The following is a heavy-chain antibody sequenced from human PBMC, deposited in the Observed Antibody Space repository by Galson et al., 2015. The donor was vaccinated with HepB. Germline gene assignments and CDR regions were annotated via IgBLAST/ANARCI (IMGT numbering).Heavy chain of an antibody. V-gene: IGHV3-33*08. J-gene: IGHJ4*02. CDR3: AREAKWGYGSGSYYYDY. D-gene: IGHD3-10*01. Sequence: SLRLSCAASGFTFSSYGMHWVRQAPGKGLEWVAVIWDDGSNKYYADSVKGRFTISRDNSKNTLYLQMNSLRAEDTAVYYCAREAKWGYGSGSYYYDYWGQGTLVTVSS. CDR1: GFTFSSYG. CDR2: IWDDGSNK.